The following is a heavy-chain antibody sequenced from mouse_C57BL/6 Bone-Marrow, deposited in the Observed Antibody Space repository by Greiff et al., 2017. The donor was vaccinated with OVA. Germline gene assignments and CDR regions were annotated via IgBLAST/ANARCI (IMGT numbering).Heavy chain of an antibody. Sequence: QVQLQQPGAELVKPGASVKLSCKASGYTFTSYWMQWVKQRPGQGLEWIGEIDPSDSYTKYNQKFKGKATLTVDTSSSTAYMQRSSLTAEDSAVYYCARGYYGSSLWYFDVWGTGTTVTVSS. J-gene: IGHJ1*03. CDR3: ARGYYGSSLWYFDV. D-gene: IGHD1-1*01. CDR2: IDPSDSYT. CDR1: GYTFTSYW. V-gene: IGHV1-50*01.